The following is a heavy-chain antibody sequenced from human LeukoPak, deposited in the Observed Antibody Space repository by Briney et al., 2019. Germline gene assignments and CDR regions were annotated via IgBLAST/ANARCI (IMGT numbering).Heavy chain of an antibody. Sequence: GGSLRLSCAAPGFTFNDYGMSWVRQAPGKGLEWVSGINWNGGRTGYADSMRGRFIISRDNAKNSLYLQMNSLRAEDTAVYYCARDHWYPDYWGQGTLVTVSS. D-gene: IGHD6-13*01. CDR3: ARDHWYPDY. J-gene: IGHJ4*02. CDR2: INWNGGRT. V-gene: IGHV3-20*04. CDR1: GFTFNDYG.